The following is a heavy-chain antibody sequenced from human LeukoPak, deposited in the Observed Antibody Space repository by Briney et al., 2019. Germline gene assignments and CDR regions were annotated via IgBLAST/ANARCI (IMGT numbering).Heavy chain of an antibody. CDR1: GYTFTNYY. V-gene: IGHV1-46*01. CDR3: ARDPGHWSHTAMVLPFQRYYYYMDV. J-gene: IGHJ6*03. Sequence: GASVKVSCKASGYTFTNYYMHWVRQAPGQGLEWMGIINPSGGSTSYAQKFQGRVTMTRDMSTSTVYMELSSLRSEDTAVYYCARDPGHWSHTAMVLPFQRYYYYMDVWGKGTTVTVSS. CDR2: INPSGGST. D-gene: IGHD5-18*01.